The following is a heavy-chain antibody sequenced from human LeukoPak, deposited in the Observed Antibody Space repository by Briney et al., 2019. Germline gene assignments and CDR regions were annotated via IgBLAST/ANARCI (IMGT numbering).Heavy chain of an antibody. CDR2: FYYSGST. CDR3: ARDPSYGSESYYYYYMDV. J-gene: IGHJ6*03. Sequence: SETLSLTCTVSGDSISSSYWNWIRQPPGKGLEWIGYFYYSGSTNYNPSLKSRVTISVDTSRNQFSLKLSSVTAADTAVYYCARDPSYGSESYYYYYMDVWGKGTTVTVSS. D-gene: IGHD5-18*01. CDR1: GDSISSSY. V-gene: IGHV4-59*01.